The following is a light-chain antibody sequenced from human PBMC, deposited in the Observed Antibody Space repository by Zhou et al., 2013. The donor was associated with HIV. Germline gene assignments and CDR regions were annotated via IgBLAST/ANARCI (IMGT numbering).Light chain of an antibody. V-gene: IGKV3-11*01. CDR3: QQYDIIGLTT. CDR2: DAS. Sequence: EIVLTQSPATLSLSPGERATLSCRASESVSSYLSWYQHRPGQAPRLLIYDASNKATGIPDRFSGSGSGTDFTLTISRLEPEDFAVYYCQQYDIIGLTTFGQGTRLEIK. J-gene: IGKJ5*01. CDR1: ESVSSY.